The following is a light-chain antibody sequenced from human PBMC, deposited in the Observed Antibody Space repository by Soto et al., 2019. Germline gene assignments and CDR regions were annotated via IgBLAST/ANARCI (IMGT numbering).Light chain of an antibody. V-gene: IGKV3-15*01. CDR2: GAS. CDR1: QSVSSN. Sequence: EIVMTQSPATLSVSPGERATLSCRASQSVSSNLAWYQQKPGQAPRLLIYGASTRATGIPARFSGSGSGTEFTLTISSLQSEDFAVYYCQQYNNWPIMYTLGQGTKLEIK. CDR3: QQYNNWPIMYT. J-gene: IGKJ2*01.